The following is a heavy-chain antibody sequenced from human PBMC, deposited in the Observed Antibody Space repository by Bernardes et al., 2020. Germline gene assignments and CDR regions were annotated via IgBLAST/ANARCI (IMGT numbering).Heavy chain of an antibody. J-gene: IGHJ3*02. CDR1: GYTFTSYG. CDR2: ISAYNGNT. CDR3: ACYDFWSGYANAFDI. V-gene: IGHV1-18*01. D-gene: IGHD3-3*01. Sequence: ASVKVSCKASGYTFTSYGISWVRQAPGQGLEWMGWISAYNGNTNYAQKLQGRVTMTTDTSTSTAYMELRSLRSDDTAVYYCACYDFWSGYANAFDIWGQGTMVTVSS.